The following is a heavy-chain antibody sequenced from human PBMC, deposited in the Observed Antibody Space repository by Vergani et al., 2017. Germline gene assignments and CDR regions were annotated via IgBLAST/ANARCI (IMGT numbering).Heavy chain of an antibody. D-gene: IGHD4-11*01. J-gene: IGHJ6*03. CDR2: IDHTGRP. V-gene: IGHV4-4*07. CDR3: ARVNTETNGHLYYYYYMDV. CDR1: GGSISSYY. Sequence: QVQLQESGPGLVKPSETLSLTCTVSGGSISSYYWSWIRQPAGTGLEWVGDIDHTGRPDYNPSLKSRLTMSVDKSRDQFSLTLNSVTATDTAIYFCARVNTETNGHLYYYYYMDVWGQGTAVTVS.